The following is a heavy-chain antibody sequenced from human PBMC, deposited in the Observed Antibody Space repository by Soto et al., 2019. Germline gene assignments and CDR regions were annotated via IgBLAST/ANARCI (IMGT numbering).Heavy chain of an antibody. Sequence: GSLVLAGSASGCPFSNHAMHWVRQAPGKGLEYVSAINYNGGTTYYVDSVKGRFTISRDNSKNTLYLQMSSLKVEDTAMYHCVTWGGIEARNLDHWGQGTLVTVYS. J-gene: IGHJ4*02. D-gene: IGHD6-6*01. CDR3: VTWGGIEARNLDH. CDR1: GCPFSNHA. V-gene: IGHV3-64D*06. CDR2: INYNGGTT.